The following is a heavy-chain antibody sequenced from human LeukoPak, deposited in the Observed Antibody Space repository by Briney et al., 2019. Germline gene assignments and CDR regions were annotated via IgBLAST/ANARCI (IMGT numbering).Heavy chain of an antibody. CDR1: GGSISSSSYY. J-gene: IGHJ4*02. V-gene: IGHV4-39*07. CDR3: ARDPYGSGSYPYYFDY. D-gene: IGHD3-10*01. Sequence: SETLSLTCTVSGGSISSSSYYWGWIRQPPGKGLVWIVSIYYSGSTYYNPSLKSRVTISVDTTKNQFSLKLSSVTAADTAVYYCARDPYGSGSYPYYFDYWGQGTLVTVSS. CDR2: IYYSGST.